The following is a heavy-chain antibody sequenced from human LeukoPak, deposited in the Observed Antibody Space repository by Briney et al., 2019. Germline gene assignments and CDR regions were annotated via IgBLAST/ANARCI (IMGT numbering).Heavy chain of an antibody. CDR3: ARDSTSSNFDY. Sequence: PGGSLRLSCAASGCTFSSYGMDWVPQAPGKGLEWVAVIWHDSSNKLYAESVKGRFTISRDDSKNTLYLQMTGLGAEDTALYYCARDSTSSNFDYWGQGTLVTVSS. J-gene: IGHJ4*02. V-gene: IGHV3-33*01. CDR2: IWHDSSNK. D-gene: IGHD2-2*01. CDR1: GCTFSSYG.